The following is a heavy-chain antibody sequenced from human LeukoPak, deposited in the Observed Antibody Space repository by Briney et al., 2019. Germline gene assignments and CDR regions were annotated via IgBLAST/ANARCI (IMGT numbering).Heavy chain of an antibody. CDR1: GFSISDFA. Sequence: GRSLRLSCAASGFSISDFAMNWVRQAPGKGLEWVALIAYDGSNKYYGDSVKGRFTISRDTSKNTLYLQMDSLRAEDTAVYYCARGGWNYVFNYWGQGTLVTVSS. D-gene: IGHD1-7*01. J-gene: IGHJ4*02. V-gene: IGHV3-30*04. CDR2: IAYDGSNK. CDR3: ARGGWNYVFNY.